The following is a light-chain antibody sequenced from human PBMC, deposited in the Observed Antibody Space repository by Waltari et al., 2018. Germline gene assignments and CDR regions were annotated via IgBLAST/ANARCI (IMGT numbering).Light chain of an antibody. J-gene: IGKJ2*01. CDR3: QQSYNAPYT. V-gene: IGKV1-39*01. CDR1: QSISNY. CDR2: VAS. Sequence: DTLMTQSPSSLPASVGDRVTITCRSSQSISNYLNWYQHKPGEAPKLLVYVASNLQRGVPSRFSGSGSETDFTLTISSLQLEDFATYYCQQSYNAPYTFGQGTNVEIK.